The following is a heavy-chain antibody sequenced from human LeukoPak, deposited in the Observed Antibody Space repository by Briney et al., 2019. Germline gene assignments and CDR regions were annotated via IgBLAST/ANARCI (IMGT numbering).Heavy chain of an antibody. CDR1: GFTFSNYG. J-gene: IGHJ5*02. CDR3: AKDPAALRSNPFNWFDP. V-gene: IGHV3-30*18. D-gene: IGHD1-26*01. Sequence: GGSLRLSCAASGFTFSNYGMHWVRQAPGKGLEWVAVISYDGSNKYYADSVKGRFTISRDNSKNTLYLQMNSLSAEDTAVYYCAKDPAALRSNPFNWFDPWGQGTLVTVSS. CDR2: ISYDGSNK.